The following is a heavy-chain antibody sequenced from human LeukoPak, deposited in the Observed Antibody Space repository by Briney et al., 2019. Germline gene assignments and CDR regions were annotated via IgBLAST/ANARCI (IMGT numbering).Heavy chain of an antibody. J-gene: IGHJ6*02. Sequence: ASVKVSSKASGGTFTSYTLTWVRQAPGQGLEWMGRIIPILGIPNYAQKFQGRVTITADKSTSTAYMDLSSLRSEDTAVYYCARGTTITTNYYYGMDVWGQGTTVTVSS. CDR1: GGTFTSYT. CDR3: ARGTTITTNYYYGMDV. CDR2: IIPILGIP. V-gene: IGHV1-69*02. D-gene: IGHD4-11*01.